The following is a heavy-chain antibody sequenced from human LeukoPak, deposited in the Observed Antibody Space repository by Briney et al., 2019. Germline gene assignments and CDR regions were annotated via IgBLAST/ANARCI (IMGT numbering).Heavy chain of an antibody. CDR2: ISPTGSHT. V-gene: IGHV3-23*01. D-gene: IGHD5-24*01. J-gene: IGHJ4*02. CDR1: AFIFENYA. Sequence: GGSLRLSCGASAFIFENYAVSWVRQAPGKGLEWVPTISPTGSHTFYSDSVKGRYDISRDNSKNTLYLQMNSLRAEDTAVYYCARDRPGDGFNSDWGQGTLVTVSS. CDR3: ARDRPGDGFNSD.